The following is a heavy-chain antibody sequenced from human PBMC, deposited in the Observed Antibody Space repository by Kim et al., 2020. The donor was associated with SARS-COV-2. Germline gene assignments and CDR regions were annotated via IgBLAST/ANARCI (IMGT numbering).Heavy chain of an antibody. CDR3: ARDLQDILTGYYIPNYYYYGMDV. CDR1: GYTFTSYG. V-gene: IGHV1-18*01. D-gene: IGHD3-9*01. CDR2: ISAYNGNT. J-gene: IGHJ6*02. Sequence: ASVKVSCKASGYTFTSYGISWVRQAPGQGLEWMGWISAYNGNTNYAQKLQGRVTMTTDTSTSTAYMELRSLRSDDTAVYYCARDLQDILTGYYIPNYYYYGMDVWGQGTTVTVSS.